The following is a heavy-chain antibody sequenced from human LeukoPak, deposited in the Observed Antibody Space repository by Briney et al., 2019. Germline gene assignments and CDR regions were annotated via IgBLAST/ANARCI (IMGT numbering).Heavy chain of an antibody. Sequence: SQTLSLTCAVSGDSVSSNSAAWNWIRQSPSRGLEWLGRTYYRSRWYNDYPISVKSRITIIPDSSKNQFSLQLNSVTPEDTAVYYCARDQDGDLDYWGQGTLVTVSS. CDR2: TYYRSRWYN. J-gene: IGHJ4*02. D-gene: IGHD5-24*01. CDR1: GDSVSSNSAA. V-gene: IGHV6-1*01. CDR3: ARDQDGDLDY.